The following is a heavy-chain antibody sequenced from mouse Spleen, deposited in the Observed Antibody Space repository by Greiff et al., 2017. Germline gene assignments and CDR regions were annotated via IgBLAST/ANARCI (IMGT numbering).Heavy chain of an antibody. CDR1: GFSLSRYS. J-gene: IGHJ3*01. V-gene: IGHV2-6-4*01. CDR2: IWGGGST. Sequence: VKLVESGPGLVAPSQSLSITCTVSGFSLSRYSVHWVRQPPGKGLEWLGMIWGGGSTDYNSALKSRLSISKDNSKSQVFLKMNSLQTDETAMYYCARKGDYGRSYEFAYWGQGTLVTVSA. CDR3: ARKGDYGRSYEFAY. D-gene: IGHD1-1*01.